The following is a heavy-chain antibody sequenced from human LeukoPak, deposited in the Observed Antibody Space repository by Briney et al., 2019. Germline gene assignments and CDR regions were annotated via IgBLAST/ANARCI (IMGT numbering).Heavy chain of an antibody. CDR2: IYTSGST. V-gene: IGHV4-4*07. J-gene: IGHJ4*02. CDR3: ASSGWYSFFSY. Sequence: PSETLSLTCTVSGGSISSYYWSWIRQPAGKGLEWVGRIYTSGSTNYNPSLKSRVTMSVDTSKNQFSLKLSSVTAADTAVYYCASSGWYSFFSYWGQGTLVTVSS. CDR1: GGSISSYY. D-gene: IGHD6-19*01.